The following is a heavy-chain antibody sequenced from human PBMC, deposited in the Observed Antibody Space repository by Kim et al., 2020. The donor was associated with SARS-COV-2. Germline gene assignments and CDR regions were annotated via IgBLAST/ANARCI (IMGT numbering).Heavy chain of an antibody. J-gene: IGHJ4*02. CDR1: GGTFSSYA. D-gene: IGHD1-1*01. CDR3: ASYWVYNLYYFDY. Sequence: SVKVSCKASGGTFSSYAISWVRQAPGQGLEWMGGIIPIFGTANYAQKFQGRVTITADESTSTAYMELSSLRSEDTAVYYCASYWVYNLYYFDYWGQGTLVTVSS. CDR2: IIPIFGTA. V-gene: IGHV1-69*13.